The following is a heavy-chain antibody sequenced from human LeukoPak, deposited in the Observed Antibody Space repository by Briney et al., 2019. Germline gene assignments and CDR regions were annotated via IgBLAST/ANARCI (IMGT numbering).Heavy chain of an antibody. CDR3: ARQGVGATMYYFDY. J-gene: IGHJ4*02. D-gene: IGHD1-26*01. V-gene: IGHV4-39*07. CDR2: IYYSGSN. Sequence: SETLSLTCTVSGGSLSSSSYYWGWIRQPPGKGLEWIGSIYYSGSNYYNPSLKSRVTISVDTSKNQFSLKLSSVTAADTAVYYCARQGVGATMYYFDYWGQGTLVTVSS. CDR1: GGSLSSSSYY.